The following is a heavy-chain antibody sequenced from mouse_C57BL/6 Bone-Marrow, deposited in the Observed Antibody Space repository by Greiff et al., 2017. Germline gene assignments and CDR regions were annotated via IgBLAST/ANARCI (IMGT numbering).Heavy chain of an antibody. V-gene: IGHV1-69*01. CDR3: ARGSNWAD. CDR2: IDPSDSYT. CDR1: GYTFTSYW. Sequence: VQLQQPGAELVMPGASVKLSCKASGYTFTSYWMHWVKQRPGQGLEWIGEIDPSDSYTNYNQKFKGKSTLTVDKSSSTAYMQLSSLTSEDSAVYYCARGSNWADWGQGTLVTVSA. D-gene: IGHD2-5*01. J-gene: IGHJ3*01.